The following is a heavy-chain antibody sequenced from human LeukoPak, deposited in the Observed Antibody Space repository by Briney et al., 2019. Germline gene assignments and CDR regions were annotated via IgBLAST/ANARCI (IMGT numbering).Heavy chain of an antibody. CDR3: ARESRGIAVAWT. CDR1: GFTFSSYS. CDR2: ISSSSSTI. Sequence: GGSLGLSCAASGFTFSSYSMNWVRQAPGKGLEWVSYISSSSSTIYYADSVKGRFTISRDNAKNSLYLQMNSLRDEDTAVYYCARESRGIAVAWTWGQGTLVTVSS. V-gene: IGHV3-48*02. J-gene: IGHJ5*02. D-gene: IGHD6-19*01.